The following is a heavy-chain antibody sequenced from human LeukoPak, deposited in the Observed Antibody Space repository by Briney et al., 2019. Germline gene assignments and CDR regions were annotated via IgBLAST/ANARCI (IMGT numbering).Heavy chain of an antibody. V-gene: IGHV3-30*04. D-gene: IGHD6-19*01. Sequence: GGSLRLSCAASGFTFSTYAMLWVRQAPGKGLEWVAAISYDGSNKNYADSVKGRFTSPKVNSKNTLYLQMNSLRAEDTAVYYCARGVRIAVAGYIDYWGQGTLVTVSS. CDR2: ISYDGSNK. J-gene: IGHJ4*02. CDR3: ARGVRIAVAGYIDY. CDR1: GFTFSTYA.